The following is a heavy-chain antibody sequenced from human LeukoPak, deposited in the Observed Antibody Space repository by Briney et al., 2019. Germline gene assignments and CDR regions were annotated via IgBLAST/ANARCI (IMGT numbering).Heavy chain of an antibody. Sequence: GGSLRLSCAASGFTFDDYAMHWVRQAPGKGLEWVSGISWNSGSIGYADSVKGRFTISRDNAKNPLYLQMNSLRAEDMALYYCAKEDRGAFDIWGQGTMVTVSS. V-gene: IGHV3-9*03. CDR2: ISWNSGSI. CDR1: GFTFDDYA. CDR3: AKEDRGAFDI. J-gene: IGHJ3*02.